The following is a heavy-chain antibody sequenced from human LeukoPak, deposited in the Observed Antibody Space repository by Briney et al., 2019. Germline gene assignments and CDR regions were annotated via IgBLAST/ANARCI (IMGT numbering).Heavy chain of an antibody. V-gene: IGHV1-2*02. CDR3: ARGPYFMITFGGVIDPIDY. CDR1: GYTFTGYY. CDR2: INPNSGGT. J-gene: IGHJ4*02. D-gene: IGHD3-16*02. Sequence: ASVKVSCKASGYTFTGYYMHWVRQAPGQGLEWMGWINPNSGGTNYAQKFQGRVTMTRDTSISTAYMELSSLRPEDTAVYYCARGPYFMITFGGVIDPIDYWGQGTLVTVSS.